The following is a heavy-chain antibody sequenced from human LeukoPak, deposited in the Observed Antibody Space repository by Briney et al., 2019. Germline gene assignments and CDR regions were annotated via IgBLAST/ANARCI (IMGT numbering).Heavy chain of an antibody. Sequence: PSETLSLTCTVSGDSMTNNNYYWGWIRQPPGKGLEWIGSIYYTGRTYYKPSLESRLTLSVDTSKNQFSLRPTSVTAADTAVYYCARDWEYYYDRSGYNDYWGPGTLVIVSS. J-gene: IGHJ4*02. V-gene: IGHV4-39*07. CDR1: GDSMTNNNYY. CDR3: ARDWEYYYDRSGYNDY. D-gene: IGHD3-22*01. CDR2: IYYTGRT.